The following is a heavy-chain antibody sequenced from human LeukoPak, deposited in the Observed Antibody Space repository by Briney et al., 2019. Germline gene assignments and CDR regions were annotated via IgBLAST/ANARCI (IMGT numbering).Heavy chain of an antibody. D-gene: IGHD3-22*01. CDR3: AKDIVGVFGYYDSSGTPHAFDI. J-gene: IGHJ3*02. Sequence: GGSLRLSCAASGFTVSSNYMSWVRQAPGKGLEWVSVIYSGGSTYYADSVKGRFTISRDNSKNTLYLQMNSLRAEDTAVYYCAKDIVGVFGYYDSSGTPHAFDIWGQGTMVTVSS. CDR1: GFTVSSNY. V-gene: IGHV3-53*01. CDR2: IYSGGST.